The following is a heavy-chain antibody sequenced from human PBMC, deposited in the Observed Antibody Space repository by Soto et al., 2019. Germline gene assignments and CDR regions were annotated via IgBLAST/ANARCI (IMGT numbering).Heavy chain of an antibody. CDR2: INHSGST. D-gene: IGHD3-16*02. CDR1: GGSFSGYY. V-gene: IGHV4-34*01. J-gene: IGHJ4*02. CDR3: ASRYRYGYFDY. Sequence: SETLSLTCAVYGGSFSGYYWSWIRQPPGKGLEWIGEINHSGSTNYNPSLKSRVTISVDTSKNQFSLKLSSVTAADTAVYYCASRYRYGYFDYWGQGTLVTVSS.